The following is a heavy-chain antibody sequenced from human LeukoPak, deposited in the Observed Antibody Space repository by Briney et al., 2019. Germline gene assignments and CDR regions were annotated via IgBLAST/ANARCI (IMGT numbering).Heavy chain of an antibody. CDR1: GYTFTSYD. V-gene: IGHV1-8*03. CDR2: MNPNSGNT. J-gene: IGHJ4*02. CDR3: ARAIRRRGTYYFDY. D-gene: IGHD1-1*01. Sequence: ASVKVSCKASGYTFTSYDINWVRQATGQGLEWMGWMNPNSGNTGYAQKFQGRVTITRNTSISTAYMELSSLRSEDTAVYYCARAIRRRGTYYFDYWGQGTLVTVSS.